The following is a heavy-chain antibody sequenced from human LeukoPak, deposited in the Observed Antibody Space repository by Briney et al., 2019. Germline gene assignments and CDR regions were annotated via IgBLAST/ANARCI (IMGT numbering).Heavy chain of an antibody. V-gene: IGHV3-23*01. D-gene: IGHD3-10*01. CDR1: GFTFSSYA. Sequence: GGALRLSCAASGFTFSSYAMSWVRQAPGKGLEWVSAISGSGGSTYYADSVKGRFTISRDNSKNTLYVQMNSLRAEDTTVYYCAKAHITMVRGVISQPGYYFDYWGQGTLVTVSS. CDR3: AKAHITMVRGVISQPGYYFDY. J-gene: IGHJ4*02. CDR2: ISGSGGST.